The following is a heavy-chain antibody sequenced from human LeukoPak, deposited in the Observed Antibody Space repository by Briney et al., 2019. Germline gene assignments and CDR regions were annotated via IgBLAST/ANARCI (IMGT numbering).Heavy chain of an antibody. CDR3: AKRGVVIRVILVGFHREAYYFDS. V-gene: IGHV3-23*01. CDR2: ISDSGGRT. J-gene: IGHJ4*02. Sequence: GGSLRLSCAVSGITLSNYGMSWVRQAPGKGLEWVAGISDSGGRTNYADSVKGRCTICRDNPKNTLYLQMNSLRAEDTAVYFCAKRGVVIRVILVGFHREAYYFDSWGQGALVTVCS. CDR1: GITLSNYG. D-gene: IGHD3-22*01.